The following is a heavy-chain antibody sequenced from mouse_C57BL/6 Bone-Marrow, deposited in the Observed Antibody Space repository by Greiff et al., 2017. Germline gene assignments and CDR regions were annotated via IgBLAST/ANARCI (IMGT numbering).Heavy chain of an antibody. CDR3: ARSKNWDSWFAH. CDR1: GYAFTNYL. D-gene: IGHD4-1*01. CDR2: INPGSGGT. Sequence: QVQLQQSGAELVRPGTSVKVSCKASGYAFTNYLIEWVKQRPGQGLEWIGVINPGSGGTNYNEKFKGKATLTADKSSSTAYMQLSSLTSEDSAVYVCARSKNWDSWFAHWGQGTLVTVSA. V-gene: IGHV1-54*01. J-gene: IGHJ3*01.